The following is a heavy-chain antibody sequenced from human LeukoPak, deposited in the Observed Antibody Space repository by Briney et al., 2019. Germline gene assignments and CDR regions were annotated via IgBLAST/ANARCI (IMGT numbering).Heavy chain of an antibody. CDR2: FDPEDGET. V-gene: IGHV1-24*01. D-gene: IGHD3-22*01. Sequence: GASVKVSCKVSGYTLTELSMHWVRQAPGKGLEWMGGFDPEDGETIYAQKLQSRVTMTEDTSTDTAYMELSSLRSEDTAVYYCATASYYYDSSGYPTLLSMDVWGQGTTVTVSS. CDR1: GYTLTELS. CDR3: ATASYYYDSSGYPTLLSMDV. J-gene: IGHJ6*02.